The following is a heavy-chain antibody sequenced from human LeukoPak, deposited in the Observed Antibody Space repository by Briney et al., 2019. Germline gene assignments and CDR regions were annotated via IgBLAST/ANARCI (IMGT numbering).Heavy chain of an antibody. Sequence: ASVKVSCKASGGTFSSYTISWVRQAPGQGLEWMGRIIPILGIANYAQKFQGRVTITADKSTSTAYMELSSLRSEDTAVYYCAITRYYPIPSYYYYYMDVWGKGTTVTVS. D-gene: IGHD1-26*01. J-gene: IGHJ6*03. CDR1: GGTFSSYT. V-gene: IGHV1-69*02. CDR3: AITRYYPIPSYYYYYMDV. CDR2: IIPILGIA.